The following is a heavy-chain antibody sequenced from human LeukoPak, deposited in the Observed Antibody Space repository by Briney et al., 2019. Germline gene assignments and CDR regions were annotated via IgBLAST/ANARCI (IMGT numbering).Heavy chain of an antibody. CDR1: GFTFSRSWM. Sequence: GSLRLSCAASGFTFSRSWMSWVRQPPGKGLEWIGSIYHSATTHYNSSLKSRATISVDTSKNQLSLKLSSVTAADTAVYYCARAVGLTQGGTFDYWGQGTLVTVSS. CDR3: ARAVGLTQGGTFDY. D-gene: IGHD1-1*01. CDR2: IYHSATT. V-gene: IGHV4-59*08. J-gene: IGHJ4*02.